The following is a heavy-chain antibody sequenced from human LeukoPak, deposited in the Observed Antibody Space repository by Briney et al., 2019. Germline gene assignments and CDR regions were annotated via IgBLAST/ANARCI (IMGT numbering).Heavy chain of an antibody. V-gene: IGHV1-69*05. CDR3: ARAPFNFYENSGYYIYYFDH. J-gene: IGHJ4*02. CDR1: GGTFSGYA. CDR2: TIPIFGTA. D-gene: IGHD3-22*01. Sequence: SVKVSCKASGGTFSGYAVSWVRQAPGQGLEWMGGTIPIFGTATYTQKFQGRVTITTDESTSTAYMELSSLRSEDTAVYYCARAPFNFYENSGYYIYYFDHWGQGTLVTVSS.